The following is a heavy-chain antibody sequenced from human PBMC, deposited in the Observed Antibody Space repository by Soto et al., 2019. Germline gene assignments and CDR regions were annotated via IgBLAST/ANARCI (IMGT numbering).Heavy chain of an antibody. V-gene: IGHV3-9*01. Sequence: EVQLVESGGGLVQPGRSLRLSCAASGFTFDDYAMHWVRQAPGKGLEWVSGISWNSGSIGYADSVKGRFTISRDNAKNSLYLQMNSLRAEDTALYYCAKSSEKYYYYGSGSPLYYFDYWGQGTLVTVSS. D-gene: IGHD3-10*01. J-gene: IGHJ4*02. CDR1: GFTFDDYA. CDR2: ISWNSGSI. CDR3: AKSSEKYYYYGSGSPLYYFDY.